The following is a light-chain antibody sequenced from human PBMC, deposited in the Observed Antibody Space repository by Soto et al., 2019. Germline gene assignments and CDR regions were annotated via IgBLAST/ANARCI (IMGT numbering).Light chain of an antibody. Sequence: QSALTQPRSVSGSPGQSVAISCTGTSRDVDAYDFVSWYQHHPGKAPKLIISEVSKRPSGVSHRFSDSKSGNTASLTISGLQAEDEADYFCCSFAGSFYVFGTGTKLTVL. CDR2: EVS. CDR3: CSFAGSFYV. V-gene: IGLV2-11*01. CDR1: SRDVDAYDF. J-gene: IGLJ1*01.